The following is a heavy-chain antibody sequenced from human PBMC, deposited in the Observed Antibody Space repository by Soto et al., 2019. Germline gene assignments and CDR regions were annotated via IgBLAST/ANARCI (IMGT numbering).Heavy chain of an antibody. CDR3: ARVEIVPAARGYYYGMDV. D-gene: IGHD2-2*01. J-gene: IGHJ6*02. V-gene: IGHV4-34*01. Sequence: ASETLSLTCAVYGGSFSGYYWSWIRQPPGKGLEWIGEINHSGSTNYNPSLKSRVTISVDTSKNQFSLKLSSVTAADTAVYYCARVEIVPAARGYYYGMDVWGQGTTVTVSS. CDR1: GGSFSGYY. CDR2: INHSGST.